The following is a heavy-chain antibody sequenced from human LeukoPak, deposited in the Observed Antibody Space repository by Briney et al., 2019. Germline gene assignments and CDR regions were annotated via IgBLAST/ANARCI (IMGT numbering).Heavy chain of an antibody. J-gene: IGHJ4*02. Sequence: GGSLRLSCAASGFTVSSNYMSWVRQAPGKGLEWVSVIYSGGSTYYADSVKGSFTISRDNSKNTLYLQMNSLRAEDTAVYYCARNLLVGATKDYWGQGTLVTVSS. CDR2: IYSGGST. V-gene: IGHV3-66*01. CDR1: GFTVSSNY. D-gene: IGHD1-26*01. CDR3: ARNLLVGATKDY.